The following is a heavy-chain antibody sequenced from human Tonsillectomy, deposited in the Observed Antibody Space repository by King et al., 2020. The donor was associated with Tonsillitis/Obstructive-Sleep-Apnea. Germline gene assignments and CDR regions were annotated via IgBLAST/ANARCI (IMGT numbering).Heavy chain of an antibody. CDR2: ILYDGSDK. D-gene: IGHD6-19*01. CDR1: GFNLTTYA. V-gene: IGHV3-30*04. J-gene: IGHJ6*03. Sequence: VQLVESGGGVVQPGRSLRLSCASSGFNLTTYAMHWVRQAPGKGLEWVAVILYDGSDKQYADSVKGRFTISRDSSKNALYLQMNSLRVEDTAVYYCAREAAVADHYYYYYMDVWGKGTTVTVSS. CDR3: AREAAVADHYYYYYMDV.